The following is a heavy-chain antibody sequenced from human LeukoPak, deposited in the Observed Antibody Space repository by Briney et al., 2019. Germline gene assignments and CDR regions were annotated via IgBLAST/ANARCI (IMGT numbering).Heavy chain of an antibody. CDR2: INHSGST. J-gene: IGHJ6*03. CDR3: ARPQPRVVVPAAIRGRGASYMDV. V-gene: IGHV4-34*01. CDR1: GGSFSGYY. Sequence: SETLSLTCAVYGGSFSGYYWSWIRQPPGKGLEWIGEINHSGSTNYNPSLKSRVTISVDTSKNQFSLKLSSVTAADTAVYYCARPQPRVVVPAAIRGRGASYMDVWGKGTTVTVSS. D-gene: IGHD2-2*01.